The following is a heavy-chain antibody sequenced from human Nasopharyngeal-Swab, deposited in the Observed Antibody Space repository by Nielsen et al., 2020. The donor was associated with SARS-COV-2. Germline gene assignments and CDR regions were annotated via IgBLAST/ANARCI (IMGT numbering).Heavy chain of an antibody. Sequence: SVKVSCQASGGTFSSYAISWVRQAPGQGLEWMGRIIPIFGIANYAQKLQGRVTITADKSTSTAFMELSSLRSWDTAGYYCGSQGGGDYYDSRRYYNYVMDVWGQGTTVTVSS. D-gene: IGHD3-22*01. J-gene: IGHJ6*02. CDR2: IIPIFGIA. CDR1: GGTFSSYA. CDR3: GSQGGGDYYDSRRYYNYVMDV. V-gene: IGHV1-69*04.